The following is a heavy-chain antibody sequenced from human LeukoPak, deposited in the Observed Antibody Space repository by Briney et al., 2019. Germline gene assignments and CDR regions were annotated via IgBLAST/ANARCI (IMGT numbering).Heavy chain of an antibody. V-gene: IGHV3-30*02. CDR2: VRFDGSDK. D-gene: IGHD2-8*01. CDR3: AKSLYPDAFDI. J-gene: IGHJ3*02. CDR1: GFTFRSHD. Sequence: GGSLRLSCAASGFTFRSHDMHWVRQAPGKGLEWVTFVRFDGSDKKYADSVKGRFTISRDNSKNTLSLQMISLRAEDTAVYYCAKSLYPDAFDIWGQGTMVTVP.